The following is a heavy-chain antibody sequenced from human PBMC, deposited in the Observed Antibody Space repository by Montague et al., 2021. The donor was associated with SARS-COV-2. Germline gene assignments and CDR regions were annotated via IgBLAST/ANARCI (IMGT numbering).Heavy chain of an antibody. CDR2: IYYSGST. CDR1: GGSISSSSYY. V-gene: IGHV4-39*01. D-gene: IGHD3-10*01. Sequence: SETLSLTCTVSGGSISSSSYYWGWIRQPPGKGLEWIGSIYYSGSTYYNQSLKSRVTISVDTSKNQFSLKLSSVTAADTAVYYCARHTYYYGSGSYWFDPWGQGTLVTVSS. CDR3: ARHTYYYGSGSYWFDP. J-gene: IGHJ5*02.